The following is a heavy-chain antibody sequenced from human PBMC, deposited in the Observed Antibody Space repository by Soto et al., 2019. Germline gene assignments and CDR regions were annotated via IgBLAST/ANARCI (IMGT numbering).Heavy chain of an antibody. Sequence: QVQLVQSGAEVKKPGSSVKVSCKASGGTFSSYTISWVRQAPGQGLEWMGRIIPILGIANYAQKYQGRVTITTDKSAITASMELRSLRSEDTAVYYCSSLMSSGYYYGMDVWGQGTTVTVSS. CDR3: SSLMSSGYYYGMDV. D-gene: IGHD1-1*01. CDR1: GGTFSSYT. V-gene: IGHV1-69*02. J-gene: IGHJ6*02. CDR2: IIPILGIA.